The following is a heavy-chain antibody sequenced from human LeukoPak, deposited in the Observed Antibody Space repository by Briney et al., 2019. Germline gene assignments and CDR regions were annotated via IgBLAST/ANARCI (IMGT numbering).Heavy chain of an antibody. Sequence: SETLSLTCTVSGGSISSYYWSWIRQPPGKGLEWIGYIFYTGDSNHNPSFKSRVSISLDTSKDQISLKLYSVTAADTAVYYCARHRFASPLDSWGQGTLVAVSS. J-gene: IGHJ4*02. CDR1: GGSISSYY. D-gene: IGHD2-21*01. CDR3: ARHRFASPLDS. V-gene: IGHV4-59*08. CDR2: IFYTGDS.